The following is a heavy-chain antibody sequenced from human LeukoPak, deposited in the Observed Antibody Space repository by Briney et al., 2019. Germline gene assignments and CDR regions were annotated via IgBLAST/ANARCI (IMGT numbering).Heavy chain of an antibody. Sequence: SETLSLTCAVSGGSISSGGYSWSWIRQPPGKGLEWIGYIYYSGSTYYNPSLKSRVTISVDTSKNQFSLKLSSVTAADTAVYYCARGSYYDSSGYYPLFFFDYWGQGTLVTVSS. CDR1: GGSISSGGYS. CDR2: IYYSGST. V-gene: IGHV4-30-4*07. CDR3: ARGSYYDSSGYYPLFFFDY. D-gene: IGHD3-22*01. J-gene: IGHJ4*02.